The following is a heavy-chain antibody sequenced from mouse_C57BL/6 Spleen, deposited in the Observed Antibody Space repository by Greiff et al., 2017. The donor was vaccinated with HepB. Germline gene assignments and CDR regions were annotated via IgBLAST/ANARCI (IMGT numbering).Heavy chain of an antibody. CDR3: AREIYYGSSYGAWFAY. CDR2: IDPSDSYT. Sequence: VQLQQPGAELVMPGASVKLSCKASGYTFTSYWMHWVKQRPGQGLEWIGEIDPSDSYTNYNQKFKGKSTLTVDKSSSTAYMQLSSLTSEDSAVYYCAREIYYGSSYGAWFAYWGQGTLVTVSA. V-gene: IGHV1-69*01. D-gene: IGHD1-1*01. CDR1: GYTFTSYW. J-gene: IGHJ3*01.